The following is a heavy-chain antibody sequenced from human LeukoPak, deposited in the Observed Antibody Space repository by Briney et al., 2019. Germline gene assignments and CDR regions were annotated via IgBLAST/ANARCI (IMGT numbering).Heavy chain of an antibody. D-gene: IGHD1-26*01. CDR1: GFTFSSYW. CDR2: IKQDGSEN. Sequence: GGSLRLSCAASGFTFSSYWMSWVRQAPGKGLEWVANIKQDGSENYYVDSVKGRFTISRDNAKNSLYLQMNSLRAEDTAVYYCARRRDSGSLQHFDYWGQGTLVTVSS. J-gene: IGHJ4*02. CDR3: ARRRDSGSLQHFDY. V-gene: IGHV3-7*03.